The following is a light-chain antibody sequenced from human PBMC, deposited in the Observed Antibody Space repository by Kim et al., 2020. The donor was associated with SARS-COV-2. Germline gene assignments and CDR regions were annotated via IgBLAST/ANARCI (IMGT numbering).Light chain of an antibody. Sequence: APGKTARMTWGGNNIGSKNVHWYQQQPGQAPVLVIYYDSDRPSGIPERFSGSNSGNAATLTISRVEAGDEADYYCQVWDSSSDHVVFGGGNQLTVL. J-gene: IGLJ2*01. CDR2: YDS. CDR3: QVWDSSSDHVV. V-gene: IGLV3-21*04. CDR1: NIGSKN.